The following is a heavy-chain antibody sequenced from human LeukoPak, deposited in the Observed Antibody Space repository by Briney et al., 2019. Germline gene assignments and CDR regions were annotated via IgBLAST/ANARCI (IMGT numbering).Heavy chain of an antibody. D-gene: IGHD3-10*01. CDR2: ISRSGSTI. V-gene: IGHV3-48*03. CDR1: GFTFSSYE. CDR3: ASYGSGSYRDYYYYMDV. Sequence: GGSLRLSCAASGFTFSSYEMNWVRQAPGKGLEWVSYISRSGSTIYYADSVKGRFTISRDNAKNSLYLQMNSLRAEDTAVYYCASYGSGSYRDYYYYMDVWGKGTTVTISS. J-gene: IGHJ6*03.